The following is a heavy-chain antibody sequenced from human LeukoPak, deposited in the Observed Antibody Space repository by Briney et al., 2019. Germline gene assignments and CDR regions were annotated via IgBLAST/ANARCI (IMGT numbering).Heavy chain of an antibody. Sequence: GGSLRLSCAASGFTFSTYGMHWVRQAPGEGLEWVALISFDGSNEYYADSVKGRFTISRDNSKNTLYLEMNSLRAEDTAVYYCAKDLFAGNDEFPFSGFDCWGQGTLVTVSS. J-gene: IGHJ4*02. V-gene: IGHV3-30*18. CDR1: GFTFSTYG. CDR3: AKDLFAGNDEFPFSGFDC. D-gene: IGHD1-1*01. CDR2: ISFDGSNE.